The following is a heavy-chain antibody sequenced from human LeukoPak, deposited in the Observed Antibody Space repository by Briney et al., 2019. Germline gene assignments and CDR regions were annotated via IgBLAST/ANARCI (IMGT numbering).Heavy chain of an antibody. CDR2: IYHSGST. J-gene: IGHJ4*02. V-gene: IGHV4-38-2*02. Sequence: SETLSLTCTVSGYSITSDYYWGWIRQPPGKGLEWIGSIYHSGSTYYNPSLKSRVTISEDTSKNQFSLKLSSVTAADTAVYYCARQTGSGLFILPGGQGTLVTVSS. CDR3: ARQTGSGLFILP. D-gene: IGHD3/OR15-3a*01. CDR1: GYSITSDYY.